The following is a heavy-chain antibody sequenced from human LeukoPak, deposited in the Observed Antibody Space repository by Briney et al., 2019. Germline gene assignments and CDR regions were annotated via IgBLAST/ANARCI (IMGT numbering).Heavy chain of an antibody. CDR3: ASGDYGGPVDYYYYMDV. CDR2: IIPIFGTA. J-gene: IGHJ6*03. CDR1: GGTFSSYA. D-gene: IGHD4-23*01. Sequence: GASVKVSCKASGGTFSSYAISWVRQAPGQGLEWMGGIIPIFGTANYAQKFQGRVTITTDESTSTAYMELSSLRSEDTAVYYCASGDYGGPVDYYYYMDVWGKGTTVTVSS. V-gene: IGHV1-69*05.